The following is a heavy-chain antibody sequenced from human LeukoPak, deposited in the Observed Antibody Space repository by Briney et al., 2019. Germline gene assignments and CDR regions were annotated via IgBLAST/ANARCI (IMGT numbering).Heavy chain of an antibody. CDR2: ISSSSSYI. V-gene: IGHV3-21*01. J-gene: IGHJ4*02. D-gene: IGHD3-22*01. CDR1: GFTFSSYS. CDR3: ARDLVPLADGSGYPHPDY. Sequence: GGSLRLSCAASGFTFSSYSMNWVRQAPGKGLEWVSSISSSSSYIYYADSVRGRFTISRDNAKNSLYLQMNSLRAEDTAVYYCARDLVPLADGSGYPHPDYWGQGTLVTVSS.